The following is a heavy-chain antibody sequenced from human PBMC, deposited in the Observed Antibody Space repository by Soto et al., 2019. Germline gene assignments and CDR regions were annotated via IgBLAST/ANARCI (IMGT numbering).Heavy chain of an antibody. CDR3: ARGCDWSGYYQLDH. J-gene: IGHJ4*02. V-gene: IGHV4-4*07. D-gene: IGHD3-3*01. CDR2: IYTSGST. CDR1: GGSISSYY. Sequence: SETLSVTCTVSGGSISSYYWSWIRQPAGKGLEWFGRIYTSGSTNYTPSPKSRLTLSVDTSKNQFSLKLCSMTAADTAVYYCARGCDWSGYYQLDHWRQGTLVTVSS.